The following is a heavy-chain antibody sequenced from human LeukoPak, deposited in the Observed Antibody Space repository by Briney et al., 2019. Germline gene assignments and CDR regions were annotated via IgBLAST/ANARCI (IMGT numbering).Heavy chain of an antibody. CDR2: IYSGGST. V-gene: IGHV3-53*01. CDR3: ARGGPGGWYEVDY. Sequence: GGSLRLSCAASGFTVSSNYMSWVRQAPGKGLEWVSVIYSGGSTYYADSVKGRFTISRDNSKNTLYLQMNSLRAEDTAVYYCARGGPGGWYEVDYWGQGTLVTVSS. CDR1: GFTVSSNY. D-gene: IGHD6-19*01. J-gene: IGHJ4*02.